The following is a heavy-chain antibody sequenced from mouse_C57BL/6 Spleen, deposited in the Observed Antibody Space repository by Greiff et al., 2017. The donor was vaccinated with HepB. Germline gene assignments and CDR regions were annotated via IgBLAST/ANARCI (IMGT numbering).Heavy chain of an antibody. CDR3: ARDPSMDY. V-gene: IGHV5-4*01. CDR1: GFTFSSYA. J-gene: IGHJ4*01. Sequence: DVQLVESGGGLVKPGGSLKLSCAASGFTFSSYAMSWVRQTPEKRLEWVATISYGGSYTYYPDNVKGRFTISRDNANNNLYLQMSHLKSEDTAMYYCARDPSMDYWGQGTSVTVSS. CDR2: ISYGGSYT.